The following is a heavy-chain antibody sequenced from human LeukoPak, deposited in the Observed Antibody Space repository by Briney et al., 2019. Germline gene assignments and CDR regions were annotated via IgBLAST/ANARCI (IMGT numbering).Heavy chain of an antibody. CDR1: GGSISSYY. V-gene: IGHV4-30-4*01. D-gene: IGHD3-22*01. CDR3: ARENNYDSSGS. Sequence: SETLSLTCTVSGGSISSYYWSWIRQPPGKGLEWIGYIYYSGSTYYNPSLKSRVTISVDTSKNQFSLKLSSVTAADTAVYYCARENNYDSSGSWGQGTLVTVSS. CDR2: IYYSGST. J-gene: IGHJ4*02.